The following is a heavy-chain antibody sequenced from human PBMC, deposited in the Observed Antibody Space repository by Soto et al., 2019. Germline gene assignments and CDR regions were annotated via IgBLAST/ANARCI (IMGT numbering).Heavy chain of an antibody. J-gene: IGHJ6*02. V-gene: IGHV1-46*01. CDR1: GYTFTSYY. CDR2: INPSAGST. Sequence: GASVKVSCKASGYTFTSYYIHWARQAPGQGLEWVGIINPSAGSTSYAQNFQGRVTMTRDTSTSTVYMELSSLRSEDTAVYYCARVTLYSDSSGYYYDHYYGMDVWGQGTTVTVSS. D-gene: IGHD3-22*01. CDR3: ARVTLYSDSSGYYYDHYYGMDV.